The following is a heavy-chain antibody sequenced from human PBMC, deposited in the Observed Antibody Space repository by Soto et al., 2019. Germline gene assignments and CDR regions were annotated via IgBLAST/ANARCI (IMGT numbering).Heavy chain of an antibody. D-gene: IGHD2-2*01. Sequence: SETLSLTCSVSGDTISNTYYWGWIRQPPGKGLEWIGTIYESGSTYYNPSLHRRVIMSVDTSKNQFSLKLTSVTAADTAVYFCARVKAEIVVVPRIFYRINWLDPWGPGIQVTVSS. J-gene: IGHJ5*02. V-gene: IGHV4-38-2*02. CDR1: GDTISNTYY. CDR2: IYESGST. CDR3: ARVKAEIVVVPRIFYRINWLDP.